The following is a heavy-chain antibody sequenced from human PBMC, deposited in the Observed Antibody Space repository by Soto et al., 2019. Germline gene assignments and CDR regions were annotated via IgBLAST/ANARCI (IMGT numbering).Heavy chain of an antibody. J-gene: IGHJ4*02. V-gene: IGHV3-48*02. CDR3: AREDILGARSFDY. D-gene: IGHD1-26*01. CDR1: GFTFSSYS. CDR2: ISSGSKTI. Sequence: PGGSLRLSCVAPGFTFSSYSVNWVRQAPGKGLEWVSYISSGSKTIYYADSVKGRFTVSRDNAKNSQFLQMNSLRDDDTAVYYCAREDILGARSFDYWGRGTLVTVSS.